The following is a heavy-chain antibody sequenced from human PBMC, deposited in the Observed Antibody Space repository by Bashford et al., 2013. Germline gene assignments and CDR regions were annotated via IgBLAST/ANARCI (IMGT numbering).Heavy chain of an antibody. Sequence: RQAPREGAGWVSYISSSGSTIYYADSVKGRFTISRDNAKNSLYLQMNSLRAEDTAVYYCARGELELAYQYYYGLDVWGQGTTVTVSS. CDR2: ISSSGSTI. CDR3: ARGELELAYQYYYGLDV. V-gene: IGHV3-11*01. D-gene: IGHD1-7*01. J-gene: IGHJ6*02.